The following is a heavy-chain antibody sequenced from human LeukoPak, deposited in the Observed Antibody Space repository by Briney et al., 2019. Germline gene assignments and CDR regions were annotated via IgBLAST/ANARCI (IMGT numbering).Heavy chain of an antibody. CDR3: AVLFTIFGVVSSDAFDI. V-gene: IGHV4-38-2*01. D-gene: IGHD3-3*01. Sequence: SETLSLTCAVSGYSISSGYYRGWIRQPPGKGLEWIGSIYHSGSTYYNPSLKSRVTISVDTSKNQFSLKLSSVTAADTAVYYCAVLFTIFGVVSSDAFDIWGQGTMVTVSS. CDR1: GYSISSGYY. J-gene: IGHJ3*02. CDR2: IYHSGST.